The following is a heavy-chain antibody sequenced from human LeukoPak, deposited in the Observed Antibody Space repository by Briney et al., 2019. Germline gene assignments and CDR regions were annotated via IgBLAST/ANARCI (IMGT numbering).Heavy chain of an antibody. CDR1: GFTFNIYG. CDR3: AKVSDIVVVPAALLPDY. J-gene: IGHJ4*02. Sequence: GGSLRLPCAASGFTFNIYGMSWVRQAPGKGLEWVSAISGSGGSTYYADSVKGRFTISRDNSKNTLYLQMNSLRAEDTAVYYCAKVSDIVVVPAALLPDYWGQGTLVTVSS. CDR2: ISGSGGST. D-gene: IGHD2-2*01. V-gene: IGHV3-23*01.